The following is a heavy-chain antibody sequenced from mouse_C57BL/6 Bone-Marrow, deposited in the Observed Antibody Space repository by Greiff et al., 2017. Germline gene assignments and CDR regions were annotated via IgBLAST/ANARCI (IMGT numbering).Heavy chain of an antibody. V-gene: IGHV5-4*01. CDR2: ISDGGSYT. CDR1: GFTFSSYA. J-gene: IGHJ3*01. D-gene: IGHD4-1*01. CDR3: ARDPELGRFAY. Sequence: EVKVVESGGGLVKPGGSLKLSCAASGFTFSSYAMSWVRQTPEKRLEWVATISDGGSYTYYPDNVKGRFTISRDNAKNNLYLQMSHLKSEDTAMYYCARDPELGRFAYWGQGTLVTVSA.